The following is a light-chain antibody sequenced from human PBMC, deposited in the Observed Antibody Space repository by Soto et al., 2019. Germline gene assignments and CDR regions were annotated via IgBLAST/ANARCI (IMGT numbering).Light chain of an antibody. V-gene: IGKV3-11*01. Sequence: EIVLTQSPATLSLSPGERATLSCRASQSVISYLAWYQQKPGQAPRLLIYDASNRATGIPARFGGSGCGPDFTLSISSLGPEDFAVFYCQQRSNWPRFTFGPGTKVDIK. CDR1: QSVISY. CDR3: QQRSNWPRFT. J-gene: IGKJ3*01. CDR2: DAS.